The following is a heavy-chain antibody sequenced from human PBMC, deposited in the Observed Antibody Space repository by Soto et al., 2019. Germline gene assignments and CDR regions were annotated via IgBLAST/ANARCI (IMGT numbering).Heavy chain of an antibody. D-gene: IGHD2-21*01. CDR1: GFTVSTHG. J-gene: IGHJ4*02. V-gene: IGHV3-30*03. Sequence: QVQLVESGGGVVQPGRSLRLYCAVSGFTVSTHGMHWVRQAPGKGLEWVAVISRDGNTKYYADSVKGRFTISRDNSRNTLFLEMYSLRGDDMAVYYCAGEVASGYWGQGTLVTVSS. CDR2: ISRDGNTK. CDR3: AGEVASGY.